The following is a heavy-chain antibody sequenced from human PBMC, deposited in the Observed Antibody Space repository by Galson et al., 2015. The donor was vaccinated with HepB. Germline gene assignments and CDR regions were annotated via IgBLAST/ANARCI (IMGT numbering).Heavy chain of an antibody. CDR3: AKDLYSSGWYNWFDP. Sequence: SLRLSCAASGFTLSNYGMHWVRQAPGKGLEWVSMISYDGNSKYYADSVKGRFTISRDNSKNALYLQMNSLRAEDTAVYHCAKDLYSSGWYNWFDPWGQGTLVTVSS. CDR2: ISYDGNSK. J-gene: IGHJ5*02. V-gene: IGHV3-30*18. D-gene: IGHD6-19*01. CDR1: GFTLSNYG.